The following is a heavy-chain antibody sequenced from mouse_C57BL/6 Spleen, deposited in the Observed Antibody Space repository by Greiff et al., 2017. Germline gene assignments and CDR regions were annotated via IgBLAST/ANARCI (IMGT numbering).Heavy chain of an antibody. Sequence: EVKLMESGGDLVKPGGSLKLSCAASGFPFSSYGLSWVRQTPDKRLEWVATIRSGGSYTYYPDSVKGRFTISRDNAKNTLYLQMSSLKSEDTAMCYCERQGVVGTSSYYFDYWGHGTTHTVSS. CDR1: GFPFSSYG. CDR3: ERQGVVGTSSYYFDY. CDR2: IRSGGSYT. J-gene: IGHJ2*01. V-gene: IGHV5-6*01. D-gene: IGHD1-1*01.